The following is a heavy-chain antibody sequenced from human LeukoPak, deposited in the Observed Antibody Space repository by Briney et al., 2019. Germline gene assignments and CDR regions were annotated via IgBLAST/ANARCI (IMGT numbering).Heavy chain of an antibody. D-gene: IGHD5-24*01. CDR3: ARSLEMATIDGGTS. J-gene: IGHJ4*02. CDR2: ISAYNGNT. V-gene: IGHV1-18*01. CDR1: GYTFTSYG. Sequence: ASVKVSCTASGYTFTSYGISWVRQAPGQGLEWMGWISAYNGNTNYAQKLQGRVTMTTDTSTSTAYMELRSLRSDDTAVYYCARSLEMATIDGGTSWGQGTLVTVSS.